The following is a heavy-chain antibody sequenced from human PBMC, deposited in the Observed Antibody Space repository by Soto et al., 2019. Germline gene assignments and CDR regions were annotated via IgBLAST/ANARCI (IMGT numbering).Heavy chain of an antibody. D-gene: IGHD3-10*01. Sequence: QVVLVESGGGVVQPGRALRLSCAASGFDFTNDGMLWVRQAPGKGLEWVALISFDGTTIHYGDSVKGRFTISRDNSKNTLFLQMNCLRPEDTGVYYCAKGQGGSPPGVIDVWGQGTTVTVSS. CDR1: GFDFTNDG. CDR3: AKGQGGSPPGVIDV. J-gene: IGHJ6*02. V-gene: IGHV3-30*18. CDR2: ISFDGTTI.